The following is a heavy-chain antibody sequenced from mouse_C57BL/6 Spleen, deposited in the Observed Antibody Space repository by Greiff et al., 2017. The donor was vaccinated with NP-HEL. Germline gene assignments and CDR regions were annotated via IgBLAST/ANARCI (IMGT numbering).Heavy chain of an antibody. J-gene: IGHJ2*01. CDR3: ARSDYDEGAYYFDY. D-gene: IGHD2-4*01. CDR1: GYTFTGYW. Sequence: VQLQQSGAELMKPGASVKLSCKATGYTFTGYWIEWVKQRPGHGLEWIGEILPGSGSTNYNEKVKGKATLTADTSSNTAYMQLSSLTTEDSAIYYCARSDYDEGAYYFDYWGQGTTLTVSS. CDR2: ILPGSGST. V-gene: IGHV1-9*01.